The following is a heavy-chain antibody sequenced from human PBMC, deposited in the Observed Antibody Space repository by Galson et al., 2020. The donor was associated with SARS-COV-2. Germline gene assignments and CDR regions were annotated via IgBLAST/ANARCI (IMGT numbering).Heavy chain of an antibody. CDR1: GFTFYSYG. CDR2: ISYDGSNK. D-gene: IGHD6-13*01. Sequence: LSLTCAASGFTFYSYGMHWVRQAPGKGLEWVAVISYDGSNKYYADSVKGRFTISRDNSKNTLYLQMNSLRAEDTAMYYCARDRIAAAGRVQIYQYYGMDVWGQGTTVTVSS. J-gene: IGHJ6*02. V-gene: IGHV3-30*03. CDR3: ARDRIAAAGRVQIYQYYGMDV.